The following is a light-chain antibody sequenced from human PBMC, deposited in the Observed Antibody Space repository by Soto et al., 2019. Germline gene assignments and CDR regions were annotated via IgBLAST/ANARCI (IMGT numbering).Light chain of an antibody. Sequence: EPVLTQSPATLSLSPGERATLSCRASQSVSSYLAWYQQKPGQAPRLLIYDASNRATGIPARFSGSGSGTDFTLTISSLEPEDFAVYYCQQRSNWPSTFGQGTRLE. J-gene: IGKJ5*01. V-gene: IGKV3-11*01. CDR1: QSVSSY. CDR2: DAS. CDR3: QQRSNWPST.